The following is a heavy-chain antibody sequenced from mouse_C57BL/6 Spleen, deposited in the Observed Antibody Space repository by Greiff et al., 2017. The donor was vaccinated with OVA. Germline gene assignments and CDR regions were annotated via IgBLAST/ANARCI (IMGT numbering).Heavy chain of an antibody. D-gene: IGHD1-1*01. V-gene: IGHV1-62-2*01. J-gene: IGHJ4*01. Sequence: VQLQQSGAELVKPGASVTLSCKASGYTFTEYTIYWVKRRFGQGLVWIGWFYPGSGSIKYNEKFKDQATLTADKSSSTVYMELNRLTSEDSAVYFCARPEYCYGHMDDWGQGPSVTVSS. CDR2: FYPGSGSI. CDR3: ARPEYCYGHMDD. CDR1: GYTFTEYT.